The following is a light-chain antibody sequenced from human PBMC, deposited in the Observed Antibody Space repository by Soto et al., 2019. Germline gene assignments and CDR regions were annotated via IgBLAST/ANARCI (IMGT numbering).Light chain of an antibody. J-gene: IGLJ1*01. V-gene: IGLV1-40*01. Sequence: QSVLTQPPSVSGAPGQRVTISCTGSSSNIGAGYDVHWYQQLPGTAPKLLIYGNSNRPSGVPDRFSGSKSGTSASLAITGLQAEDEADNDSESYDSSMSGFHVVRTGTKVPVL. CDR2: GNS. CDR3: ESYDSSMSGFHV. CDR1: SSNIGAGYD.